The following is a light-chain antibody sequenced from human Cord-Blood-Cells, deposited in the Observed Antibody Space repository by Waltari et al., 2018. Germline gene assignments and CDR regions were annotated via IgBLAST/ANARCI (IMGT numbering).Light chain of an antibody. J-gene: IGKJ4*01. CDR3: QQYDNLPLT. Sequence: EIQMTPSPSSLSASVGERVTITCQASQDISNYLNWYQQKPGKAPKLLIYDASNLETGVPSRFSGSGSGTDFTFTISSLQPEDIATYYCQQYDNLPLTFGGGTKVEIK. CDR1: QDISNY. V-gene: IGKV1-33*01. CDR2: DAS.